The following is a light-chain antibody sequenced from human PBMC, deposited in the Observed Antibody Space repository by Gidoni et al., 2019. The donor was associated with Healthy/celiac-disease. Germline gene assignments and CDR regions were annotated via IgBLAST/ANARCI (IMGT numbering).Light chain of an antibody. CDR1: SSDVGGYNY. CDR3: SSYTSSSTSV. CDR2: DVS. J-gene: IGLJ1*01. Sequence: QSALTQPVSVSGSPGQSITISCTGTSSDVGGYNYVSWHQHHPGKAPKLMLYDVSKRPSGLSNRFSGSSSGNTASLTISGLQAEDEADYYCSSYTSSSTSVFGTGTKVTVL. V-gene: IGLV2-14*03.